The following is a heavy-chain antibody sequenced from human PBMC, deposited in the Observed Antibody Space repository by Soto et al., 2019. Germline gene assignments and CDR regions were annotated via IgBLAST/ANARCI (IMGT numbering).Heavy chain of an antibody. CDR2: LSSDGISE. CDR1: GFTITYYG. CDR3: ARNFAPQGQYNFDY. V-gene: IGHV3-33*01. Sequence: QVQLVESGGGVVQPGGSLRLSCAASGFTITYYGMHWVRQARGKGLEWVAALSSDGISEYYADSVKGRFSVSRDNIKNSMFLLISSLKDEDTAVYFCARNFAPQGQYNFDYWGQGTLVTVSS. J-gene: IGHJ4*02. D-gene: IGHD5-18*01.